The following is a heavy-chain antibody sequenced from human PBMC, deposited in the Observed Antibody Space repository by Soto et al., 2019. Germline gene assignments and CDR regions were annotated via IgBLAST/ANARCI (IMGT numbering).Heavy chain of an antibody. J-gene: IGHJ4*02. V-gene: IGHV4-59*01. Sequence: SETLSLTCTVSGGSISSYYWSWIRQPPGKGLEWIGYIYYSGSTNYNPSLKSRVTISVNTSKNQFSLKLTSVTAADTAVYYCARGGYSGYDFDYWGQGTLVTVSS. CDR1: GGSISSYY. D-gene: IGHD5-12*01. CDR2: IYYSGST. CDR3: ARGGYSGYDFDY.